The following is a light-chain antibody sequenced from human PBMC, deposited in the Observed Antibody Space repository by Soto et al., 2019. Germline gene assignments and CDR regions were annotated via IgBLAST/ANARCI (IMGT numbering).Light chain of an antibody. CDR2: GAS. CDR3: HQATSVLRT. CDR1: QNVATN. J-gene: IGKJ1*01. V-gene: IGKV3-15*01. Sequence: IVMTQSPVTLSMSPGDRATLSCRASQNVATNVAWYQQKPGQAPRLLIYGASIRATGVPARFSGSGSGTEFTLTNDSLQSEDFAVFYCHQATSVLRTVGRGNRVEV.